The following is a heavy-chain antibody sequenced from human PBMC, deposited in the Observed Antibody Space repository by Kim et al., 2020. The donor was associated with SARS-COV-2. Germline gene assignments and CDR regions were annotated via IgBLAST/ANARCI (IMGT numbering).Heavy chain of an antibody. J-gene: IGHJ4*02. V-gene: IGHV4-61*08. CDR2: IYSSGST. Sequence: SETLSLTCTVSGGSVSSAGFYWTWIRQSPGKGLEWIGYIYSSGSTNYNPSLKSRVTISLDRSENQFSLQLSSVTSADTAVYYCARDGGYGSGTHRFVYWGQGTLVTVSS. D-gene: IGHD3-10*01. CDR3: ARDGGYGSGTHRFVY. CDR1: GGSVSSAGFY.